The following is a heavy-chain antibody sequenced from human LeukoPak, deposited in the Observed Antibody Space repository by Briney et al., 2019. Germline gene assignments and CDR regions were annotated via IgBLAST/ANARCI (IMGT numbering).Heavy chain of an antibody. V-gene: IGHV3-21*01. Sequence: GGSLRLSCTASGFIFSTYWMTWVRQAPGKGLEWVSSISSSSSYIYYADSVKGRFTISRDNAKNSLYLQMNSLRAEDTAVYYCARDSGYGDYVYAFDIWGQGTMVTVSS. J-gene: IGHJ3*02. D-gene: IGHD4-17*01. CDR3: ARDSGYGDYVYAFDI. CDR1: GFIFSTYW. CDR2: ISSSSSYI.